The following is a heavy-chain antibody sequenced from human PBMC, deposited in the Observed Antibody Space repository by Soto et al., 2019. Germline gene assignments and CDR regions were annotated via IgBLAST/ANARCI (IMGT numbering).Heavy chain of an antibody. D-gene: IGHD6-13*01. CDR1: GGSMSSGGYY. Sequence: SXTLSLTCTVSGGSMSSGGYYWSWIRQHPGKGLEWIGYIYYSGSTYYNPSLKSRVTISVDTSKNQFSLKLSSVTAADTAVYYCARAYSSSSWYWFDPWGQGTLVTVSS. J-gene: IGHJ5*02. CDR2: IYYSGST. CDR3: ARAYSSSSWYWFDP. V-gene: IGHV4-31*03.